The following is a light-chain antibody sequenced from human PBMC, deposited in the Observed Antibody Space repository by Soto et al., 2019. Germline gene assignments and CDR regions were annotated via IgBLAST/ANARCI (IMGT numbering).Light chain of an antibody. CDR3: QQSYITPCT. Sequence: DIRMNQTPSSLSASVGDRVTITCRASASIRNYLHWYHQTPGKAPNLLIYAAASLQSGVPSRFSGSGSGTDLTLTISNLHPEEFGTYYCQQSYITPCTVGQGTKVDNK. CDR2: AAA. J-gene: IGKJ1*01. V-gene: IGKV1-39*01. CDR1: ASIRNY.